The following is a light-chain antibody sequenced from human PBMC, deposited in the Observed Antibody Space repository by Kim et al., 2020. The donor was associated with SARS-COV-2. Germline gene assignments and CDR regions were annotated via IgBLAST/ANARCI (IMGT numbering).Light chain of an antibody. CDR1: SLRRYD. Sequence: ALVQTVSITCQGDSLRRYDASWYQQKQGQAPVLVIYVKINRPSGIPARFSASNSGNTASLTITGAQAEDEGDYYCNSRDSSGNPYVFGTGTKVAVL. CDR2: VKI. CDR3: NSRDSSGNPYV. J-gene: IGLJ1*01. V-gene: IGLV3-19*01.